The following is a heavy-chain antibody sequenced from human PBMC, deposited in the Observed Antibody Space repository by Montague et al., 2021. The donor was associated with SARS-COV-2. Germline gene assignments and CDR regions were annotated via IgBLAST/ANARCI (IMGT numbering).Heavy chain of an antibody. Sequence: TLSLTCTVSGGSNSSGGYYWSWIRQHPGKGLEWIGYIYYSGSTYYNPSLKSRVTISVGTSKNQFSLKLSSVTAADTAVYYCASARITMIVVVDAFDIWGHGTTVTGSS. CDR1: GGSNSSGGYY. J-gene: IGHJ3*02. CDR2: IYYSGST. CDR3: ASARITMIVVVDAFDI. V-gene: IGHV4-31*03. D-gene: IGHD3-22*01.